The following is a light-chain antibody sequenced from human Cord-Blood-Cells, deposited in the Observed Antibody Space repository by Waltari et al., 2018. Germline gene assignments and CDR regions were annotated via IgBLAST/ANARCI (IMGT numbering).Light chain of an antibody. CDR3: QQYGSSPRA. J-gene: IGKJ2*01. V-gene: IGKV3-20*01. CDR1: QSVSSSY. CDR2: GAS. Sequence: EIVLTQSPGTLSLSPGERSTLSCRASQSVSSSYLAWYQQKPGQAPRLLIYGASSRATGIPDRFSGSGSGTDFTLTISRLEPEDFAVYYCQQYGSSPRAFGQGTSWRSN.